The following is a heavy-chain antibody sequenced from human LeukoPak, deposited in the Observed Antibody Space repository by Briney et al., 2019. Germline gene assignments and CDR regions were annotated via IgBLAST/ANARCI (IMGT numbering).Heavy chain of an antibody. J-gene: IGHJ4*02. CDR3: AREGYDSSGPDY. D-gene: IGHD3-22*01. V-gene: IGHV1-2*02. Sequence: ASVKVSCKASGYSFTDYYIHWVRQAPGQGLEWMGWISPHSGGTNYAQKFQGSVTMTRDTSITTAYMELSRLRSEDTAVYYCAREGYDSSGPDYWGQGTLVTVSS. CDR1: GYSFTDYY. CDR2: ISPHSGGT.